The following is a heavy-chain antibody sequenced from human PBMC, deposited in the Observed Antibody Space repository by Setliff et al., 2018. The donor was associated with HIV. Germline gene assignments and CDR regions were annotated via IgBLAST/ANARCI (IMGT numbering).Heavy chain of an antibody. Sequence: SETLSLTCAVYGASISSSSHHWAWIRQPPGKGLEYIGNIYYTGSTHHNPSLESRVATSVDTSKNQFSLKLSSVTAADTAVYYCARIVRWELVATSTFFYYYMDVWGKGTTVTVSS. CDR2: IYYTGST. CDR3: ARIVRWELVATSTFFYYYMDV. CDR1: GASISSSSHH. V-gene: IGHV4-39*01. D-gene: IGHD1-26*01. J-gene: IGHJ6*03.